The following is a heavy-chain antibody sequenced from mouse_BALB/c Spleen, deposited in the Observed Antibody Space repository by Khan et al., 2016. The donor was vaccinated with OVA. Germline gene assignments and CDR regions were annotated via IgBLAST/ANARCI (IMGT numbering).Heavy chain of an antibody. CDR2: INTYTGEP. D-gene: IGHD2-3*01. J-gene: IGHJ4*01. CDR1: GYTFTNYG. CDR3: ARKVYDGYYVEAMDY. Sequence: QIQLVQSGPELKKPGETVKISCKASGYTFTNYGMNWVKQAPGKGLKWMGWINTYTGEPTYADDFKGRFAFSLDTSASTAYLQINNLKNEDMATYFCARKVYDGYYVEAMDYWGQGTSVTVSS. V-gene: IGHV9-1*02.